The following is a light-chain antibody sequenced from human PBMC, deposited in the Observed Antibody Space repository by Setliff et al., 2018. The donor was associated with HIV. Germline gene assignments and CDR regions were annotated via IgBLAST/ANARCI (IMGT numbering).Light chain of an antibody. V-gene: IGLV2-14*01. CDR1: SSDVGGYNY. CDR2: EVS. Sequence: QSALTQPASVSGSPGQSITISCTGTSSDVGGYNYVSWYQQHPGKVPKLMIYEVSNRPSGVSNRFSGSKSGNTASLTISGFQAEDEAYYYCMSYTSSSTLVFGTGTKVTVL. CDR3: MSYTSSSTLV. J-gene: IGLJ1*01.